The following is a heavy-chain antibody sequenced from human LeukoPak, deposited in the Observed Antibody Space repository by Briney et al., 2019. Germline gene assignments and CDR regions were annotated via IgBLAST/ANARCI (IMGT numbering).Heavy chain of an antibody. CDR2: IYYSGST. D-gene: IGHD6-13*01. J-gene: IGHJ4*02. CDR3: ARESAAAGPIDY. V-gene: IGHV4-59*11. CDR1: GGPISSHY. Sequence: SETLSLTCTVSGGPISSHYWSWIRQPPGKGLEWIGYIYYSGSTNYNPSLKSRVTISVDTSKNQFSLKLSSVTAADTAVYYCARESAAAGPIDYWGQGTLVTVSS.